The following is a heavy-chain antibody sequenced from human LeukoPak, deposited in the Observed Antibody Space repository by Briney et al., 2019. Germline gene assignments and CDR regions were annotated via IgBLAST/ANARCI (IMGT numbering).Heavy chain of an antibody. CDR3: ARDIIKGPSHLFYMDV. J-gene: IGHJ6*03. D-gene: IGHD1-14*01. Sequence: GASVKVSCKASGYTFTGYYMHWVRQAPGQGLEWMGWINPNSGGTNYAQKFQGRVTMARDTSISTAYMELSRLRSDDTAVYYCARDIIKGPSHLFYMDVWGKGTTVTVSS. V-gene: IGHV1-2*02. CDR2: INPNSGGT. CDR1: GYTFTGYY.